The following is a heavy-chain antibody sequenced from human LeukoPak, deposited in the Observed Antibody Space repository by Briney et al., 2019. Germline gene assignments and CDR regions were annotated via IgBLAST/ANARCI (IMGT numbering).Heavy chain of an antibody. J-gene: IGHJ6*03. CDR1: GYTFTGYY. CDR2: INPNSGGT. D-gene: IGHD6-13*01. Sequence: GASVKVSCKASGYTFTGYYMHWVRQAPGQGLEWMGWINPNSGGTNYAQKFQGRVTITRNTSISTAYMELSSLRSEDTAVYYCARAMVPSSWYWDYYYMDVWGKGTTVTVSS. V-gene: IGHV1-2*02. CDR3: ARAMVPSSWYWDYYYMDV.